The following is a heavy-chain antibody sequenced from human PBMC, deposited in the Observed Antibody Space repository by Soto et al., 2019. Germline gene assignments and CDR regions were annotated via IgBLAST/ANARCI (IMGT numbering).Heavy chain of an antibody. J-gene: IGHJ4*02. Sequence: QVQLVQSGAEVKKPGASVKVSCETSGYTFTTYTIHWVRQAPGQSLEWMGCINAGNAYTKYSQKFQGRVTITRDTXAXRAYMELSSLTSEDTATYYCARDRYYGSGSYNYFDYWGQGTLVTVSS. CDR3: ARDRYYGSGSYNYFDY. CDR1: GYTFTTYT. D-gene: IGHD3-10*01. V-gene: IGHV1-3*01. CDR2: INAGNAYT.